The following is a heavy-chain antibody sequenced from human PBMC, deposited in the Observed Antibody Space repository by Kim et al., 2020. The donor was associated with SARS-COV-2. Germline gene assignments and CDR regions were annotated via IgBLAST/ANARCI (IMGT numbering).Heavy chain of an antibody. Sequence: SVKVSCKASGGTFSSYAISWVRQAPGQGLEWMGGIIPIFGTANYAQKFQGRVTITADESTSTAYMELSSLRSEDTAVYYCARDCSGGSCYSYFDYWGQGTLVTVSS. CDR3: ARDCSGGSCYSYFDY. D-gene: IGHD2-15*01. CDR1: GGTFSSYA. J-gene: IGHJ4*02. CDR2: IIPIFGTA. V-gene: IGHV1-69*13.